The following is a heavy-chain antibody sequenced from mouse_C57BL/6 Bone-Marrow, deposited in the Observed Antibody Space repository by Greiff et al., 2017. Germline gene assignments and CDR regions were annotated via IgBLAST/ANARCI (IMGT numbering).Heavy chain of an antibody. CDR2: IYPGNSDT. D-gene: IGHD2-5*01. Sequence: VHVKQSGPVLARPGASVKMSCKTSGYTFTSYWMHWVKQRPGQGLEWIGAIYPGNSDTSYNQKFKGKAKLTAVTSASTAYMELSSLTNEDSAVYYCTSEGDSNYSWYFDFWGTGTTVTVSS. J-gene: IGHJ1*03. CDR1: GYTFTSYW. V-gene: IGHV1-5*01. CDR3: TSEGDSNYSWYFDF.